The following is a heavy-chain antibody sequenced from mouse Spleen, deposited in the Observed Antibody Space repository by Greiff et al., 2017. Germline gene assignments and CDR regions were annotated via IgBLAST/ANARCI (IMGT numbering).Heavy chain of an antibody. Sequence: EVKLVEPGGGLVKPGGSLKLSCAASGFTFSDYGMHWVRQTPEKGLEWVAYISSGSSNINYADTVKGRFTISRDNAKNTLFLQMTSLRSEDTAMYYCARGGYRYYFDYWGQGTTLTVSS. CDR2: ISSGSSNI. CDR1: GFTFSDYG. J-gene: IGHJ2*01. D-gene: IGHD2-14*01. CDR3: ARGGYRYYFDY. V-gene: IGHV5-17*01.